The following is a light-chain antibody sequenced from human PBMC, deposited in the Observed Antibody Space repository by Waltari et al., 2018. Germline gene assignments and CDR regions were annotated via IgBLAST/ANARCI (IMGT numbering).Light chain of an antibody. Sequence: DIVMTQSPDSLAVSLGERATINCKSSQSVLYSSNNKNYVAWYQQKPGQLPKLLVDWASTRESGVPDRFSAGGSGTEFTLTISSLQAEDVAVYYCQQFYTTPMTFGQGTRLEIK. J-gene: IGKJ5*01. CDR2: WAS. V-gene: IGKV4-1*01. CDR3: QQFYTTPMT. CDR1: QSVLYSSNNKNY.